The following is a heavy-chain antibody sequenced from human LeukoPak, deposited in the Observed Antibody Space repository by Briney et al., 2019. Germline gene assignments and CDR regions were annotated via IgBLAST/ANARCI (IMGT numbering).Heavy chain of an antibody. CDR1: GFTFSSYW. CDR3: ARSPHLPLEYYYDSSGYWYYFDY. CDR2: IKQDGSEK. V-gene: IGHV3-7*01. J-gene: IGHJ4*02. D-gene: IGHD3-22*01. Sequence: GGSLRLSCAASGFTFSSYWMSWVHQAPGKGLEWVANIKQDGSEKYYVDSVKGRFTISRDNAKNSLYLQMNSLRAEDTAVYYCARSPHLPLEYYYDSSGYWYYFDYWGQGTLVTVSS.